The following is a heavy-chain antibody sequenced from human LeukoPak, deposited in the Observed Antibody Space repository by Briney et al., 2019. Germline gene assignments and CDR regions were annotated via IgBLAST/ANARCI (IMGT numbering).Heavy chain of an antibody. CDR2: INHSGST. V-gene: IGHV4-34*01. Sequence: SETLSLTCAVYGGSFSGYYWSWIRQPPGKGLEWIGEINHSGSTNYNPSLKSRVTISVDTSKNQFSLKLSSATAADTAVYYCARGLWFGELLYPWGQGTLVTVSS. CDR3: ARGLWFGELLYP. CDR1: GGSFSGYY. D-gene: IGHD3-10*01. J-gene: IGHJ5*02.